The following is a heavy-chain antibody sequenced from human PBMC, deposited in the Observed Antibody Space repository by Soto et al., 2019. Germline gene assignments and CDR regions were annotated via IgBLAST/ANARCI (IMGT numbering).Heavy chain of an antibody. CDR2: IIPIFGTA. J-gene: IGHJ6*02. V-gene: IGHV1-69*13. D-gene: IGHD3-22*01. CDR3: ARDYYDSSGYYWDYYYGMDV. CDR1: GGTFSSYA. Sequence: ASVKVSCKASGGTFSSYAISWVRQAPGQGLEWMGGIIPIFGTANYAQKFQGRVTITADESTSTAYMELSSLRSEDTAVYYCARDYYDSSGYYWDYYYGMDVWGQGTTVTVSS.